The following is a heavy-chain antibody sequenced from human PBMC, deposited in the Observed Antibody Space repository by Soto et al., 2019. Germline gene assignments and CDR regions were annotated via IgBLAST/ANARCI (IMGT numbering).Heavy chain of an antibody. Sequence: GPTLITSTASLTLICTYSGLYLLHVRLRVSWCRQPPWHALSGPAHIFSNNDKFYSTSLRSRLTISKDTSRSQVVLTMTNMDPMDSATYYCALIKDCSRTDCYLASFDPWGQGTLVTVSS. D-gene: IGHD2-2*01. J-gene: IGHJ5*02. CDR2: IFSNNDK. CDR1: GLYLLHVRLR. CDR3: ALIKDCSRTDCYLASFDP. V-gene: IGHV2-26*01.